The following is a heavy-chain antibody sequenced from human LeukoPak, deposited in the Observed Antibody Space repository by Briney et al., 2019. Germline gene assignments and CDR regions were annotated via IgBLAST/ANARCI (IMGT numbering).Heavy chain of an antibody. J-gene: IGHJ4*02. V-gene: IGHV5-51*01. D-gene: IGHD4-17*01. CDR3: ARPSDYGDSYYFDY. CDR1: GYSFTSYC. Sequence: GEPLKISCKGSGYSFTSYCIGWVRHMPGKGLKWMGIIYPGDSQTRYRPSFQAQVTISADKSTSTAYPPWSSLKPSDTAMYYCARPSDYGDSYYFDYWGQGTLVTVSS. CDR2: IYPGDSQT.